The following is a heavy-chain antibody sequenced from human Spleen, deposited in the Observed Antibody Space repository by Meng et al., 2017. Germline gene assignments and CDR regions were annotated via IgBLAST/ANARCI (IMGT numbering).Heavy chain of an antibody. CDR2: INHSGTT. CDR3: ARGGTREPYY. D-gene: IGHD1-26*01. CDR1: GGSISSSSYY. Sequence: SETLSLTCTVSGGSISSSSYYWGWIRQPPGKGLEWIGSINHSGTTYYNPSLKSRVTISVDTSRNHFSLKLTSLTAADTAVYYCARGGTREPYYWGQGTLVTVSS. J-gene: IGHJ4*02. V-gene: IGHV4-39*02.